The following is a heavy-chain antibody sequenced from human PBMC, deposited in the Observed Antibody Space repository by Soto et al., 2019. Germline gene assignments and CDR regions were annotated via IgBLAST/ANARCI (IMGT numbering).Heavy chain of an antibody. D-gene: IGHD5-12*01. CDR3: AGDFRGYGRFDY. CDR1: GGSTSSGTYY. Sequence: QVQLQESGPGLVKPSQTLSLTCTVSGGSTSSGTYYWSWIRQHQGKGLEWIGYIYYSGGTYQNPSLTSRVTISLDTSKSQFSLKLSSVTAADTAIYYCAGDFRGYGRFDYWGQGTLVAVSS. J-gene: IGHJ4*02. V-gene: IGHV4-31*03. CDR2: IYYSGGT.